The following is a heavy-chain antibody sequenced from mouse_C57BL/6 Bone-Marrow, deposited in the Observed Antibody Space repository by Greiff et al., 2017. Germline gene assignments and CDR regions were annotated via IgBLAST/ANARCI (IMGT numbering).Heavy chain of an antibody. D-gene: IGHD1-1*01. J-gene: IGHJ2*01. CDR3: ARHYYDSSYGDY. CDR1: GFTFSSYT. V-gene: IGHV5-9*01. CDR2: ISGGGGNT. Sequence: EVNLVESGGGLVKPGGSLKLSCAASGFTFSSYTMSWVRQTPEKRLEWVATISGGGGNTYYPDSVKGRFTISRDNAKNTLYLQMSSLRSEDTALYYCARHYYDSSYGDYWGQGTTLTVSS.